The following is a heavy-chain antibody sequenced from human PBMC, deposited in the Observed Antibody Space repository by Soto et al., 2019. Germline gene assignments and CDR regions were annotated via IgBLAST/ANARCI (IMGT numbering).Heavy chain of an antibody. V-gene: IGHV4-4*07. D-gene: IGHD2-2*01. CDR2: METSGST. CDR3: AIGQSSFCYCLVP. Sequence: PSETLSLTCTVSGDSISSYYWSWIRQPAGKGLEWIGRMETSGSTNYNPSLKSRVTMSVDTSKNHFSLKVTSVTAADTAVYYCAIGQSSFCYCLVPWS. J-gene: IGHJ5*02. CDR1: GDSISSYY.